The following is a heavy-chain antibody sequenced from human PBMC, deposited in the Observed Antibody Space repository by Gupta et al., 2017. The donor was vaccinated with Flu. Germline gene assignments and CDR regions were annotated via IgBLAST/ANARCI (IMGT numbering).Heavy chain of an antibody. CDR1: GASISSNTYF. Sequence: QVQLQESGPRLVRPSQTLSLTCSVSGASISSNTYFWSWIRHHPEKGLEWIGHVYYSGTVSYNPSFKSRVTISVDTSKNQFSLKLSSVTAADTAVYYCGRDHASVYGMDVWGLGTTVTVS. CDR2: VYYSGTV. V-gene: IGHV4-31*03. D-gene: IGHD2-2*01. CDR3: GRDHASVYGMDV. J-gene: IGHJ6*02.